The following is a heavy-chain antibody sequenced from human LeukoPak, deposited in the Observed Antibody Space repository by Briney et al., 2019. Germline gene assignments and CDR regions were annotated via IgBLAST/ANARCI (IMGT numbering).Heavy chain of an antibody. J-gene: IGHJ4*02. D-gene: IGHD3-22*01. V-gene: IGHV3-48*03. CDR2: ISSSGSTT. CDR3: ARDNYDSSGYYFD. CDR1: GFTFSSYE. Sequence: GGSLRLSCAASGFTFSSYEMNWVRQAPGKGLEWVSYISSSGSTTHYADSVKGRFTISRDNAKKSLYLQMNSLRAEDTAVYYCARDNYDSSGYYFDWGRGTLVTVSS.